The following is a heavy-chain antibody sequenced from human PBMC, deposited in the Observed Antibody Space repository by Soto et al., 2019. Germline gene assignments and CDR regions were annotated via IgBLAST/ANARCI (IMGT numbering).Heavy chain of an antibody. Sequence: EVQLLQSGGGLVQPGGSLRLSCAASGFTFTSYSMTWARQTPGKGLEWVAAVNPGGYSTYYADSVKGRFTISRDNSNKTLYLQMNSLRAEDTAVYYCAKDLRAGSGYDFDYRDQGTLVTVSS. CDR2: VNPGGYST. J-gene: IGHJ4*02. D-gene: IGHD5-12*01. CDR1: GFTFTSYS. V-gene: IGHV3-23*01. CDR3: AKDLRAGSGYDFDY.